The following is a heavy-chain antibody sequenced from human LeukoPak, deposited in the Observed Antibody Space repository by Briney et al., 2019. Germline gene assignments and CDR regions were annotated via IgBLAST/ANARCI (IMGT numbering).Heavy chain of an antibody. CDR3: ARDLWNFYDDSGYNRDFDS. V-gene: IGHV1-18*01. CDR2: IGTYGGDT. D-gene: IGHD3-22*01. J-gene: IGHJ5*01. Sequence: ASVKVSCKATSRVSWVRQAPGQGLEWMGWIGTYGGDTYYAQKFQGRITVTTDTSTSTVYMELRNLRSDDTAVYYCARDLWNFYDDSGYNRDFDSWGQGTLVTVSS. CDR1: TSR.